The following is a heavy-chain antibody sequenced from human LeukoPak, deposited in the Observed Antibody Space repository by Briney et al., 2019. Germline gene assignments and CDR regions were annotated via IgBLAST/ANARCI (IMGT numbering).Heavy chain of an antibody. CDR3: ATTLKPPTTYDILTGYYQGGVNDY. CDR2: FDPEDGET. V-gene: IGHV1-24*01. D-gene: IGHD3-9*01. Sequence: ASVKVSCKVSGYTLTELSMHWVRQAPGKGLEWMGGFDPEDGETIYAQKFQGRVTMTEDTSTDTAYMELSSLRSEDTAVYYCATTLKPPTTYDILTGYYQGGVNDYWGQGTLVTVSS. J-gene: IGHJ4*02. CDR1: GYTLTELS.